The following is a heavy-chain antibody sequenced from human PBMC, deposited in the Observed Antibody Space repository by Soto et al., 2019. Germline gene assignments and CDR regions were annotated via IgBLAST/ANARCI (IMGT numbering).Heavy chain of an antibody. Sequence: EVQLVESGGGLVQPGGSLRLSCAASGFTFSSYWMHWVRQVPEKGLVWVSRISGDGTITNFADAVKGRFTISRDNVKNTLYLQMNSLKIEDTAVYYCLPRWSSWGQGTLVTVSS. CDR3: LPRWSS. D-gene: IGHD3-10*01. J-gene: IGHJ4*02. CDR2: ISGDGTIT. V-gene: IGHV3-74*01. CDR1: GFTFSSYW.